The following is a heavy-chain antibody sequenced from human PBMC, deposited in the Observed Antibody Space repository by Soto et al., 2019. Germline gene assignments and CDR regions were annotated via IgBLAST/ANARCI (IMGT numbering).Heavy chain of an antibody. CDR2: MNPNSGNT. CDR3: ARYVEDIVVVVAATDAFDI. J-gene: IGHJ3*02. V-gene: IGHV1-8*01. D-gene: IGHD2-15*01. Sequence: ASVKVSCKASGYTFTSYDINWVRQATGQGLEWMGWMNPNSGNTGYAQKFQGRVTMTRNTSISTAYMELSSLRSEDTAVYYCARYVEDIVVVVAATDAFDIWGQGTMVTVSS. CDR1: GYTFTSYD.